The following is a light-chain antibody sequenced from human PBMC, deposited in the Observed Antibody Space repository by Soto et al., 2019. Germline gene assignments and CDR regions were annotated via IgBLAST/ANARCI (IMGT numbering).Light chain of an antibody. CDR3: QQSYSTPYT. CDR2: AAS. J-gene: IGKJ2*01. V-gene: IGKV1-39*01. CDR1: QSISSY. Sequence: DLQMTQSPSSLSASLGERDTNTCRASQSISSYLNWYQQKPGKAPKLLIYAASSLQSGVPSRFSGSGSGTDFTLTISSLQPEDFATYYCQQSYSTPYTFGQGTKVDIK.